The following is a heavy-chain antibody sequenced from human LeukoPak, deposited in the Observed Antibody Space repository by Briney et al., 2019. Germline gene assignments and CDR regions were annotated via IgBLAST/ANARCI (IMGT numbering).Heavy chain of an antibody. D-gene: IGHD3-22*01. Sequence: GGSLRLSCAASGFTFSSYSMNWVRQAPGKGLEWVSSISSSSSYIYYADSVKGRFTISRDNAKNSLYLQVNSLRAEDTAVYYCARTRETYYYDSSGYYYEDYFDYWGQGTMVTVSS. CDR1: GFTFSSYS. CDR2: ISSSSSYI. V-gene: IGHV3-21*01. J-gene: IGHJ4*02. CDR3: ARTRETYYYDSSGYYYEDYFDY.